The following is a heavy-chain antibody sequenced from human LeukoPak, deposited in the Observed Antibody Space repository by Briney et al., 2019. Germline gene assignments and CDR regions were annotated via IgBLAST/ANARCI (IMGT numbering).Heavy chain of an antibody. J-gene: IGHJ6*02. Sequence: GGSLRLSCAASGFIFSTYGMRWVRQAPGKGLEWVSSISGSGGTTFYADSVKGRFTISRDNSKSTLYLQMNSLRAEDTAAYYCANAGPGYNSGSNYYYGMDVWGQGTTVTVSS. V-gene: IGHV3-23*01. CDR1: GFIFSTYG. D-gene: IGHD6-19*01. CDR2: ISGSGGTT. CDR3: ANAGPGYNSGSNYYYGMDV.